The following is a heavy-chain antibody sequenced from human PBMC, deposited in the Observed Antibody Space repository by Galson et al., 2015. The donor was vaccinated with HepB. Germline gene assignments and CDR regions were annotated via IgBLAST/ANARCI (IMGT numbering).Heavy chain of an antibody. CDR1: GFTFSSFS. D-gene: IGHD5-12*01. Sequence: SLRLSCAVSGFTFSSFSMNWVRQAPGKGLEWVSSISSSGSHIYYADSVKGRLSISRDNAKNSMYLQMNSLRVDDTAIYFCARGYSGNYRSPFDSWGQGALVTVSS. CDR2: ISSSGSHI. J-gene: IGHJ4*02. CDR3: ARGYSGNYRSPFDS. V-gene: IGHV3-21*01.